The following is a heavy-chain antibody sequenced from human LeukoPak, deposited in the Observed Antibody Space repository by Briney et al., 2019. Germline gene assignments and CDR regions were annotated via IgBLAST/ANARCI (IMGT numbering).Heavy chain of an antibody. D-gene: IGHD4/OR15-4a*01. CDR2: IYSGGST. CDR3: ARRAGAYSHPYDY. J-gene: IGHJ4*02. Sequence: GGSRRLSCPASGFTVGTIYMSWVRQAPGKGREWAPVIYSGGSTYYADSVRGRFTISRDNSKNTLYLQMNSLRAEDTAVYYCARRAGAYSHPYDYWGQGTLVTVSS. CDR1: GFTVGTIY. V-gene: IGHV3-53*01.